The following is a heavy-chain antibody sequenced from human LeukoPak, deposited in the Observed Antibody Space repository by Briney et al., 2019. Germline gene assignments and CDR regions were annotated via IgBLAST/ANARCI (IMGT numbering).Heavy chain of an antibody. V-gene: IGHV3-30*03. D-gene: IGHD1-26*01. Sequence: GGSLRLSCAASGFTLSTYGMHWVRQAPGKGLEWVAVISSDGSNKFYADSVKGRFTISRDGSKNTMYLQMHSLRDEDTAVYYCARAWYSWGYYFDYWGQGTLVTVSS. CDR3: ARAWYSWGYYFDY. CDR2: ISSDGSNK. CDR1: GFTLSTYG. J-gene: IGHJ4*02.